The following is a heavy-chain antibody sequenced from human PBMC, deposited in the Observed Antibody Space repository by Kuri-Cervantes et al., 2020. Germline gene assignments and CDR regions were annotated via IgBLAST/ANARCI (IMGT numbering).Heavy chain of an antibody. CDR2: INPSGGST. V-gene: IGHV1-46*01. D-gene: IGHD5-12*01. CDR3: ARDSGAGRGYSGYGSSWYFDL. Sequence: ASVKVSCKASGYTFTSYYMHWVRQAPGQGLEWMGIINPSGGSTSYAQKFQGRVTMTRNTSISTAYMELSSLRSEDTAVYYCARDSGAGRGYSGYGSSWYFDLWGRGTLVTVSS. J-gene: IGHJ2*01. CDR1: GYTFTSYY.